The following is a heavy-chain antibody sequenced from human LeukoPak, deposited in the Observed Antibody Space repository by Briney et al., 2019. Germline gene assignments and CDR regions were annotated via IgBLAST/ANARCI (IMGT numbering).Heavy chain of an antibody. V-gene: IGHV3-23*01. CDR2: ISTAGAGT. CDR1: GFTFNNYA. Sequence: GGSLRLSCAASGFTFNNYAMIWVRQAPGKGLGWVSTISTAGAGTYYADSVKGRFTISRDNSKNTLYLQMNSLRAEDTAVYYCAKRGGSGSYYPFDHWGQGTLVTVSS. J-gene: IGHJ4*02. D-gene: IGHD3-10*01. CDR3: AKRGGSGSYYPFDH.